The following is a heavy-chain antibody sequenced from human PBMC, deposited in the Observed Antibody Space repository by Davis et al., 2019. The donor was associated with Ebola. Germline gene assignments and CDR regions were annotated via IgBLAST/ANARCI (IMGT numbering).Heavy chain of an antibody. J-gene: IGHJ4*02. D-gene: IGHD5-24*01. CDR1: GYSFTSYW. Sequence: GESLKISCQGSGYSFTSYWIAWVRQMPGKGLEWMGIIYAGDSDTRYSPSFEGQVTISVDRSITTAYLQWSSLKASDTAMYYCARGTDGYNPGGYFDSWGQGTLVTVSS. V-gene: IGHV5-51*01. CDR2: IYAGDSDT. CDR3: ARGTDGYNPGGYFDS.